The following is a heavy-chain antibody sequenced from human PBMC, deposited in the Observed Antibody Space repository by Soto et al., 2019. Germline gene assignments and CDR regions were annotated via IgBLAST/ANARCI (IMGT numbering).Heavy chain of an antibody. Sequence: QVQLQESGPGMVKPSETLSLTCTVSGGSVSSGSYYWSWIRQPPGKGLEWIGDIYYSGSTNYNPSLKSRVTISVDTSKNQFSLKLSSVTAADTAVYYCARSLAATILPYYFDYWGQGTLVTVSS. CDR2: IYYSGST. CDR3: ARSLAATILPYYFDY. J-gene: IGHJ4*02. CDR1: GGSVSSGSYY. D-gene: IGHD5-12*01. V-gene: IGHV4-61*01.